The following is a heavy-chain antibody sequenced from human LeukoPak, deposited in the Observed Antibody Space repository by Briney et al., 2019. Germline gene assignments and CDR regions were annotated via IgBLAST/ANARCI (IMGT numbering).Heavy chain of an antibody. J-gene: IGHJ5*02. V-gene: IGHV4-39*01. CDR2: IYSSGAT. CDR1: GGSINSRNHY. D-gene: IGHD2/OR15-2a*01. Sequence: PSETLSLTCSDSGGSINSRNHYWGWIRQPPGKGLEWIASIYSSGATYYNPSLKSRVIISVDTSKNQISLKLSSVTASDTAVYYCARHSMRYNWFDPWGQGTLVTVSS. CDR3: ARHSMRYNWFDP.